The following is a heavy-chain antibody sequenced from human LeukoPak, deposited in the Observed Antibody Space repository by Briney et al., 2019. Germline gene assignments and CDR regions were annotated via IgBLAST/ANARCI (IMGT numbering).Heavy chain of an antibody. CDR1: GYTFTSYG. V-gene: IGHV1-3*04. J-gene: IGHJ1*01. D-gene: IGHD3-10*01. Sequence: ASVNVSCTTSGYTFTSYGMHWVRQAPRQSPEWMGWINTGNGNTKSSQKFQDRVTLTRDTSASTAYMELNSLSSEDTAVYYCARVPLDDASRHYYPHWGQGTLVTVSS. CDR3: ARVPLDDASRHYYPH. CDR2: INTGNGNT.